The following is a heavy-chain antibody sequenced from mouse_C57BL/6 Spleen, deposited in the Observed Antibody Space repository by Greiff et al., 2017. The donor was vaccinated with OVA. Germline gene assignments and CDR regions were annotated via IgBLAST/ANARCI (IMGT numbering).Heavy chain of an antibody. D-gene: IGHD1-1*01. CDR1: GFSLTSYG. V-gene: IGHV2-5*01. CDR3: AKRNYGSGGYFDV. J-gene: IGHJ1*03. CDR2: IWRGGST. Sequence: VKVVESGPGLVQPSQSLSITCTVSGFSLTSYGVHWVRQSPGKGLEWLGVIWRGGSTDYNAAFMSRLSITKDNSKSQVFFKMNSLQADDTAIYYCAKRNYGSGGYFDVWGTGTTVTVSS.